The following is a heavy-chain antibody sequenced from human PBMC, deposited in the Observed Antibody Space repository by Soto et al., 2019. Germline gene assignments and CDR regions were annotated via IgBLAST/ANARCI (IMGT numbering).Heavy chain of an antibody. D-gene: IGHD6-13*01. J-gene: IGHJ4*02. CDR3: AKEYSSSFDY. CDR1: GFTFSSYG. Sequence: QVQLVESGGGVVQPGRSLRLSCAASGFTFSSYGMHWVRQAPGKGLEWVAVISYDGSNKYYADSVKGRFTISRDNSKNTLYLQMNSLRAEDTAVYYCAKEYSSSFDYWGQGTLVTVSS. V-gene: IGHV3-30*18. CDR2: ISYDGSNK.